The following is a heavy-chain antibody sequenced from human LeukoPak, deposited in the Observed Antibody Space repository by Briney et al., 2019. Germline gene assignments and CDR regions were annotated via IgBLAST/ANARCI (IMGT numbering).Heavy chain of an antibody. CDR2: INPNSGGT. V-gene: IGHV1-2*04. Sequence: ASVKVSCKASGYSFTSNYIHWVRQAPGQGLEWMGWINPNSGGTNYAQKFQGWVTMTRDTSISTAYMELSRLRSDDTAVYCCARERYDILTGPGAIDIWGQGTMVTVSS. CDR3: ARERYDILTGPGAIDI. D-gene: IGHD3-9*01. CDR1: GYSFTSNY. J-gene: IGHJ3*02.